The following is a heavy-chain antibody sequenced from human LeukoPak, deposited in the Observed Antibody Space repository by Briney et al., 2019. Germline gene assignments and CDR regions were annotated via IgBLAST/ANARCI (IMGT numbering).Heavy chain of an antibody. CDR2: IYTSGST. J-gene: IGHJ5*02. D-gene: IGHD3-10*01. CDR3: ARDPLYYYVLGSSAGFDP. Sequence: SETLSLTCTVSGGSISSYYWSWIRQPAGKGLEWIGRIYTSGSTNYNPSLKSRVTMSVDTSKNQFSLKLSSVTAADTAVYYCARDPLYYYVLGSSAGFDPWGQGTLVTVSS. V-gene: IGHV4-4*07. CDR1: GGSISSYY.